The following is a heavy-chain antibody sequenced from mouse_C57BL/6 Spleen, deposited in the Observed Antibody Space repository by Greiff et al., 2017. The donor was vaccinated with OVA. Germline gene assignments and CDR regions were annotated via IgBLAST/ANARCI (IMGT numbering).Heavy chain of an antibody. CDR1: GYTFTSYW. V-gene: IGHV1-64*01. D-gene: IGHD2-3*01. CDR3: ARGCTYDGYYVDYAMDY. J-gene: IGHJ2*01. Sequence: QVQLQQPGAELVKPGASVKLSCQASGYTFTSYWLHWVKQRPGPGLEWIGMIHPNSCSTNHNEKLQSKATLPVDKSSGTAYMQLSSLTSEDSAVYYCARGCTYDGYYVDYAMDYWGQGTTLTVSS. CDR2: IHPNSCST.